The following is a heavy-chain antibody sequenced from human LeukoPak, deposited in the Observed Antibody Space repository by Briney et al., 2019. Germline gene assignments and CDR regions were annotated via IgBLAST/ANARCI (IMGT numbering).Heavy chain of an antibody. D-gene: IGHD3-9*01. CDR2: IYYSGST. J-gene: IGHJ4*02. CDR1: GGSISNGVYY. Sequence: PSETLSLTCTVSGGSISNGVYYWSWIRQHPGKGLEWIGYIYYSGSTYYSPSLKSRLTMSVDTSKNQFSLKLSSVTAADTAVYYCARSPSPDYDILTGYHTIREYYFDYWGQGTLVTVSS. V-gene: IGHV4-31*03. CDR3: ARSPSPDYDILTGYHTIREYYFDY.